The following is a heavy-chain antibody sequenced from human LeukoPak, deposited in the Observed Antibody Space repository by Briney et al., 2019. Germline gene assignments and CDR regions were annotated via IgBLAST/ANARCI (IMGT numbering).Heavy chain of an antibody. J-gene: IGHJ4*02. CDR2: ISSDSLYT. V-gene: IGHV3-11*06. CDR3: ARGNYDILTGYPPFDY. CDR1: GFTFSDYY. D-gene: IGHD3-9*01. Sequence: GGSLRLSCAASGFTFSDYYMSWIRQPPGKGLEWVSYISSDSLYTNYADSVKGRFTISRDNSKNSLFLQMNSLRAEDTAVYYCARGNYDILTGYPPFDYWGQGTLVTVSS.